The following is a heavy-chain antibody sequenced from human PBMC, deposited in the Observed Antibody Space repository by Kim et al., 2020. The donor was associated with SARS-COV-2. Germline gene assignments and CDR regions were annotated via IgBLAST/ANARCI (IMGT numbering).Heavy chain of an antibody. CDR1: GFTFSSYW. CDR3: ARDQRTIFGVVIMLDY. V-gene: IGHV3-7*01. J-gene: IGHJ4*02. D-gene: IGHD3-3*01. Sequence: GGSLRLSCAASGFTFSSYWMSWVRQAPGKGLEWVANIKQDGSEKYYVDSVKGRFTISRDNAKNSLYLQMNSLRAEDTAVYYCARDQRTIFGVVIMLDYWGQGTLVTVSS. CDR2: IKQDGSEK.